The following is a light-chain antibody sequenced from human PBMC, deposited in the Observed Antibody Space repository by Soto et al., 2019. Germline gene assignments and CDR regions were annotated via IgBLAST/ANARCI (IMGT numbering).Light chain of an antibody. Sequence: QSVLTQPPSASGSPGQSVTISCTGTSSDVGAYNYVSWYQQHPGKAQKLMIYEVSERPSGVPDRFSGSKSGNTASLTVSGFQSEDEADYYCSSYAGNDVYVFGTGTKVTVL. CDR1: SSDVGAYNY. CDR3: SSYAGNDVYV. J-gene: IGLJ1*01. V-gene: IGLV2-8*01. CDR2: EVS.